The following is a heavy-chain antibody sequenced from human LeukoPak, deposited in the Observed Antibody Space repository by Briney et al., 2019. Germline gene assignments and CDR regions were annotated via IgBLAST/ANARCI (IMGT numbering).Heavy chain of an antibody. D-gene: IGHD2/OR15-2a*01. CDR1: GVSITSDH. Sequence: SETLSLTCTVSGVSITSDHWNWLRQPPGKGLEWIGCIFYSGRTYYNPSLKSRVSISVDMSKNQCSLSLTSVTAADTAVYYCARKNDFEIWGQGTLVTVSS. CDR3: ARKNDFEI. CDR2: IFYSGRT. J-gene: IGHJ3*02. V-gene: IGHV4-59*12.